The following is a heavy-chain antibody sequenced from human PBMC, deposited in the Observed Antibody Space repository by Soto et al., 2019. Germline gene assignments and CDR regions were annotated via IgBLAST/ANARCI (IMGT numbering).Heavy chain of an antibody. CDR2: ISAHNGHT. D-gene: IGHD3-3*01. CDR1: GYKSNTFG. V-gene: IGHV1-18*04. J-gene: IGHJ4*02. CDR3: ARDHDFGSGYWPLGY. Sequence: QVQLVQSGPEVKSPGASVRVSCNSSGYKSNTFGISWVRQAPGQGLEWLGWISAHNGHTNYAQKFQARLTMTTDTSTSTAYMELTSLVSADTAVYYCARDHDFGSGYWPLGYWGQGTLITVSS.